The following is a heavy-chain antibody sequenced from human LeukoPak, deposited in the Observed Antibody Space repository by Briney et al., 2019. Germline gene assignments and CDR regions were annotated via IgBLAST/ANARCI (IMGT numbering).Heavy chain of an antibody. CDR3: ARSPERLGQGHLDS. CDR1: GFTFSSYS. D-gene: IGHD3/OR15-3a*01. Sequence: GRSLRLSCAASGFTFSSYSMHSGREGPGKGLEWLTLISYHGGNKDYTDSVRGRFSVSRDNSKNTLFLQMNSLRTEDTAIYFCARSPERLGQGHLDSWGQGTLVTVSS. J-gene: IGHJ4*02. V-gene: IGHV3-30*04. CDR2: ISYHGGNK.